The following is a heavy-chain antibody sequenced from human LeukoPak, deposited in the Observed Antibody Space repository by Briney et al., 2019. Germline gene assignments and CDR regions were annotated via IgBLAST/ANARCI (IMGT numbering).Heavy chain of an antibody. J-gene: IGHJ4*02. V-gene: IGHV3-21*01. Sequence: GGSLRLSCAASGFTFSSYSMNWVRQAPGKGLEWVSSISSSSSYIYYADSVKGRFTISRNNAKNSLYLQMNSLRAEDTAVYYCARSSIVGADIDYWGQGTLVTVSS. D-gene: IGHD1-26*01. CDR1: GFTFSSYS. CDR3: ARSSIVGADIDY. CDR2: ISSSSSYI.